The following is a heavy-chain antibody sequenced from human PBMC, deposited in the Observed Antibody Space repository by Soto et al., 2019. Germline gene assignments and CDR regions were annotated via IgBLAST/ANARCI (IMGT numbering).Heavy chain of an antibody. CDR1: GFTVSNNY. CDR2: IYSGGST. D-gene: IGHD3-16*01. CDR3: AAYSHKGY. V-gene: IGHV3-66*01. Sequence: PGGSLRLSCAAAGFTVSNNYMSWVRQAPGKGLEWVSLIYSGGSTYYADSVKGRFTISRDSSKNTLYLQMNSLRAEDTAMYYCAAYSHKGYWGQGTLVTVSS. J-gene: IGHJ4*02.